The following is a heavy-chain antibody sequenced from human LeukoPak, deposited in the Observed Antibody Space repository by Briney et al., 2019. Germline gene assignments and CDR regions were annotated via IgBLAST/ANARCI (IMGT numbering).Heavy chain of an antibody. D-gene: IGHD6-19*01. J-gene: IGHJ4*02. Sequence: SETLSLTCTVSGGSISSSSYYWGWIRQPPGKGLEWIGSIYHSGSTYYNPSLKSRVTISVDTSKNQFSLQLSSVTAADTAVYYCARGRLAIAVAGTTRSGFYFDYWGQGTLVTVSS. CDR2: IYHSGST. V-gene: IGHV4-39*07. CDR1: GGSISSSSYY. CDR3: ARGRLAIAVAGTTRSGFYFDY.